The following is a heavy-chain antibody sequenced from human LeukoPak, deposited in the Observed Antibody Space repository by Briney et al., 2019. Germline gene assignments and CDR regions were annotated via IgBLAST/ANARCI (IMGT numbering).Heavy chain of an antibody. J-gene: IGHJ4*02. CDR1: GGSISSYY. CDR2: IYYSGST. CDR3: AMARTYYDPIDY. V-gene: IGHV4-59*01. D-gene: IGHD3-22*01. Sequence: PSETLSLTCTVSGGSISSYYRSWIRQPPGKGLEWIGYIYYSGSTNYNPTLKSRVTISVDTSKNQFSLKLSSVTAADTAVYYCAMARTYYDPIDYWGQGTLVTVSS.